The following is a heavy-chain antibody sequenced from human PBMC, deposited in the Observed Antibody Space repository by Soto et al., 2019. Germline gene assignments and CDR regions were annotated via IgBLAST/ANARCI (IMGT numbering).Heavy chain of an antibody. V-gene: IGHV2-5*02. J-gene: IGHJ4*02. D-gene: IGHD3-3*01. CDR3: SHRVLRTVFGLVTTPAIYFAF. CDR2: IYWDDDK. CDR1: GFSLTTSVVG. Sequence: ITLNESGPTQVKPRQTLTLTCTFSGFSLTTSVVGVGWIRQSPGKAPERLSLIYWDDDKRYSPSLKRRLTITKDTPKNQVVLTMSDLDPADTATYYCSHRVLRTVFGLVTTPAIYFAFWGQGTPVAVSS.